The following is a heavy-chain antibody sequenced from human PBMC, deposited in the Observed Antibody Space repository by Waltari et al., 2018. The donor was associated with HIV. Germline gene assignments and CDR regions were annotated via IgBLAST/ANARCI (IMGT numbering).Heavy chain of an antibody. CDR1: GGSISSGGDY. CDR3: ARDYGYCTSSSCYYYGMDV. J-gene: IGHJ6*02. D-gene: IGHD2-2*01. CDR2: IYYSGRT. Sequence: QVQLQESGPGLVKPSQTLSLTCTVSGGSISSGGDYWSWIRQHPGKGLEWIGYIYYSGRTYYNPSLKSRVTRSVDTSKNQFSLKLSSVTAADTAVYYCARDYGYCTSSSCYYYGMDVWGQGTTVTVSS. V-gene: IGHV4-31*03.